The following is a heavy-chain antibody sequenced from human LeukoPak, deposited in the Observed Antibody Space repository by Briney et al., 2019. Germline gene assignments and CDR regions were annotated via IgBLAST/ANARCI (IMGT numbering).Heavy chain of an antibody. D-gene: IGHD3-22*01. V-gene: IGHV1-18*01. CDR1: VYTFIKSC. CDR2: ISAYNVNT. Sequence: GAPVKASYTASVYTFIKSCLRGAPLAPGQGLEWLGCISAYNVNTNYAQRLQDRVTMTTDTSTSTVYMELRSLRSDDTAIYYCAREFVPLGYSWSVLWAQGTLVTVSS. J-gene: IGHJ4*02. CDR3: AREFVPLGYSWSVL.